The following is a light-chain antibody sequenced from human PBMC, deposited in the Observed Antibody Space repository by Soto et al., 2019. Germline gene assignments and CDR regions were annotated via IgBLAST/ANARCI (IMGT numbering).Light chain of an antibody. Sequence: EIVLTQSPATLSLSPGERAALSCRASQGVGRFLAWYQQKPGQAPRLLIYDASNRATGIPARFSGSGSETDFTLAINNLGPKVFAFYYCQKRSGGPLTLGGG. V-gene: IGKV3-11*01. CDR1: QGVGRF. CDR2: DAS. J-gene: IGKJ4*01. CDR3: QKRSGGPLT.